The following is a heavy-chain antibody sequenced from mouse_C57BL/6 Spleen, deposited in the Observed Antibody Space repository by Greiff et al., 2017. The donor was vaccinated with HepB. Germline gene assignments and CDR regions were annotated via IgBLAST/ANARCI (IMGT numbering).Heavy chain of an antibody. J-gene: IGHJ3*01. Sequence: EVKLVESGGGLVQPGGSMKLSCVASGFTFSNYWMNWVRQSPEKGLEWVAQIRLKSDNYATHYAESVQGRFTISRDNSKSSVYLQMNNLRADDTGIYYCTGGQAWFAYWGQGTLVTVSS. V-gene: IGHV6-3*01. CDR1: GFTFSNYW. CDR3: TGGQAWFAY. CDR2: IRLKSDNYAT. D-gene: IGHD3-3*01.